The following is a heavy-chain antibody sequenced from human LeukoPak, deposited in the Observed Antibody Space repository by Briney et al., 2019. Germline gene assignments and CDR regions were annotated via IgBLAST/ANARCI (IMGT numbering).Heavy chain of an antibody. CDR2: IRYDGSNK. Sequence: GGSLRLSCAASGFTFSSYGMHWVRQAPGKGLEWVAFIRYDGSNKYYADSVKGRFTISRDNSKNTLYLQMNSLRAEDTAVYYCAKDRTRYSSSWYSLDYWGQGTLVTVSP. V-gene: IGHV3-30*02. CDR3: AKDRTRYSSSWYSLDY. J-gene: IGHJ4*02. D-gene: IGHD6-13*01. CDR1: GFTFSSYG.